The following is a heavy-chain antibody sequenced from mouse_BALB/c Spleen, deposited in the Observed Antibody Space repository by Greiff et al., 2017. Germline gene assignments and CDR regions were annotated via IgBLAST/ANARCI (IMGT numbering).Heavy chain of an antibody. V-gene: IGHV5-4*02. Sequence: EVHLVESGGGLVKPGGSLKLSCAASGFTFSDYYMYWVRQTPEKRLEWVATISDGGSYTYYPDSVKGRFTISRDNAKNNLYLQMSSLKSGDTAMYYCARGDGYIYAVDFWGRGTAVTVSS. CDR3: ARGDGYIYAVDF. CDR1: GFTFSDYY. J-gene: IGHJ4*01. CDR2: ISDGGSYT. D-gene: IGHD1-2*01.